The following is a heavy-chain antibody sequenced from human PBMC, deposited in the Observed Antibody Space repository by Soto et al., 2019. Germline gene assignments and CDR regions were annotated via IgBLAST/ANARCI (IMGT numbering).Heavy chain of an antibody. J-gene: IGHJ4*02. V-gene: IGHV3-72*01. Sequence: GGSLRLSCAASGFTFSDHYMGWVRQAPGKGLEWVGRTRNKANSYTTEYAASVKGRFTISRDDSKNSLYLQMNSLKTEDTAVYYCARAYYYDSSGYDYWGQGTLVTVSS. CDR1: GFTFSDHY. D-gene: IGHD3-22*01. CDR3: ARAYYYDSSGYDY. CDR2: TRNKANSYTT.